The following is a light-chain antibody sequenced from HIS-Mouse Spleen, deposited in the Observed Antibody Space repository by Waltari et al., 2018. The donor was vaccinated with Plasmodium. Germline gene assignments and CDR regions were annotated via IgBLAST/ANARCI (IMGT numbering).Light chain of an antibody. Sequence: QSALTQPASVSGSPGQSITISCTGTSSDVGGYNYVSWYQQHPGKAPKLLIYDVSNRPSGFSNRFSGSKSGNTASLTISGLQAEDEADYSCSSYTSSSTAFGTGTKVTVL. J-gene: IGLJ1*01. V-gene: IGLV2-14*03. CDR3: SSYTSSSTA. CDR1: SSDVGGYNY. CDR2: DVS.